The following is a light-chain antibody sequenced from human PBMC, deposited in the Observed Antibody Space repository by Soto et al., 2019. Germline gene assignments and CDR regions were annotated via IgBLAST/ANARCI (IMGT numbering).Light chain of an antibody. J-gene: IGKJ1*01. CDR3: QQYDIWPRT. V-gene: IGKV3-15*01. CDR2: SAS. Sequence: EIVMTQSPATLSVSPGDTATLSCRASQTVSGNLAWYQQKPGQAPRLLIYSASTRATSIPARFSGRGSGTEFTLIISSLQSEDFATYYCQQYDIWPRTFGQGTKVEIK. CDR1: QTVSGN.